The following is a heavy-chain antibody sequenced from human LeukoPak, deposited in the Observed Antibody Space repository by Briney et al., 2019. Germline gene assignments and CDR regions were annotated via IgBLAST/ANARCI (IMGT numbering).Heavy chain of an antibody. D-gene: IGHD1-26*01. Sequence: SETLSLTCTVPGGSISSYYWSWIRQPAGKGLEWIGRIYPSGSNNYNPPLKSRVTMSVDTSKNQFSLKLSSVTAVDTAVYYCARQGGSYLDYWGQGTLVTVSS. J-gene: IGHJ4*02. V-gene: IGHV4-4*07. CDR3: ARQGGSYLDY. CDR2: IYPSGSN. CDR1: GGSISSYY.